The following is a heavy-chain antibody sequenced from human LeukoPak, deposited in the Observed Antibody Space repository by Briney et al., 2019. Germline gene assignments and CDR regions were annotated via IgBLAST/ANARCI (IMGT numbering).Heavy chain of an antibody. D-gene: IGHD3-10*01. J-gene: IGHJ4*02. CDR3: TTSLLWFGELSG. Sequence: PGGSLRLSCAASGFTFSNAWMSWVRQAPGKGLEWVGRIKSKTDGGTTDYAAPVKGRFTISRDDSRNTLYLQMNSLKTEDTAVYYCTTSLLWFGELSGWGQGTLVTVSS. CDR2: IKSKTDGGTT. V-gene: IGHV3-15*01. CDR1: GFTFSNAW.